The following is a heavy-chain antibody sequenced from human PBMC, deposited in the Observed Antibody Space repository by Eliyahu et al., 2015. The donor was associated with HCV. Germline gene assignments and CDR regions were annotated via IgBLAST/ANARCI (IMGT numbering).Heavy chain of an antibody. D-gene: IGHD6-13*01. CDR1: GFTFXXXA. CDR2: ISWNSGSI. V-gene: IGHV3-9*03. Sequence: EVQLVESGGGLVQPGRSLRLSCXASGFTFXXXAMHWVRQAPGKGLEWVSGISWNSGSIGYADSVKGRFTISRDNAKNSLYLQMNSLRAEDMALYYCAKDQDSSSSFANDAFDIWGQGTMVTVSS. J-gene: IGHJ3*02. CDR3: AKDQDSSSSFANDAFDI.